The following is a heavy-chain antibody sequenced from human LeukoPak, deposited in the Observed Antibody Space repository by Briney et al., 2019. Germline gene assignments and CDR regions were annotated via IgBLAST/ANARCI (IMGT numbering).Heavy chain of an antibody. CDR2: IIPVLGTT. CDR1: GGSFSTHA. Sequence: SVKVSCKAAGGSFSTHAIIWVRQAPGQGLEWMGGIIPVLGTTNSAQRFQDRLSLTADESTGTASMELTSLRPEDSAVYYCGASTVTVTYYMAVWGKGTTITVSS. J-gene: IGHJ6*03. CDR3: GASTVTVTYYMAV. D-gene: IGHD2-21*02. V-gene: IGHV1-69*13.